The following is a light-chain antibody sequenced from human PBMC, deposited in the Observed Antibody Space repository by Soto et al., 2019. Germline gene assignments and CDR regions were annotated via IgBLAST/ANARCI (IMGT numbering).Light chain of an antibody. J-gene: IGLJ2*01. CDR3: SSYTSSSTLEDVV. CDR2: DVS. V-gene: IGLV2-14*01. Sequence: QSALTQPASVSGSPGQSITISCTGTSSDVGGYNYVSWYQQHPGKAPKLMIYDVSNRPSGVSNRVSGSKSGNTASLTISGLQAEDEADYYCSSYTSSSTLEDVVFGGGTKLTVL. CDR1: SSDVGGYNY.